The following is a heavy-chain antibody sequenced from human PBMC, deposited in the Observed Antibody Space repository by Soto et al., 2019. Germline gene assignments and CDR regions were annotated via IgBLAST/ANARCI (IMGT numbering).Heavy chain of an antibody. CDR1: GGSFSGYY. V-gene: IGHV4-34*01. J-gene: IGHJ6*02. Sequence: PSETLSLTCAVYGGSFSGYYWSWIRQPPGKGLEWIGEINHSGSTNYNPSLKSRVTISVDTSKNQFSLKLSSVTAADTAVYYCARSGYSYGYPYYYYYGMDVWGRGTTVTVSS. CDR2: INHSGST. D-gene: IGHD5-18*01. CDR3: ARSGYSYGYPYYYYYGMDV.